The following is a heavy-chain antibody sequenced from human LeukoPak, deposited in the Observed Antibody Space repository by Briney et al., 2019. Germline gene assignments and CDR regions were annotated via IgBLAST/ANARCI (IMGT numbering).Heavy chain of an antibody. D-gene: IGHD1-20*01. V-gene: IGHV1-18*01. CDR2: ISASNGNT. J-gene: IGHJ2*01. Sequence: VASVKVSCKASGYTFTSYGISWVRQAPGQGLEWLGWISASNGNTNYAQNFQGRVTMTTDTSTTTAYMELRSLRSDDTAVYYCARDRVYNWNYWYFDLWGRGTLVTVSS. CDR3: ARDRVYNWNYWYFDL. CDR1: GYTFTSYG.